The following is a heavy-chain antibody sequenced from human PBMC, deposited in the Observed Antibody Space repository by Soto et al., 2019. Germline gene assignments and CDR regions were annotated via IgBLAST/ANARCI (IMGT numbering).Heavy chain of an antibody. V-gene: IGHV5-51*01. D-gene: IGHD2-21*02. CDR2: IYPGDSDT. J-gene: IGHJ4*02. Sequence: CKGSGYTFTSYLLISVRPMPGKGLEWMGIIYPGDSDTRYSPSFQGQVTISADKSISTAYLQWSSLKASDTAMYYCARQLGDTYYFDYWGQGTLVTVS. CDR1: GYTFTSYL. CDR3: ARQLGDTYYFDY.